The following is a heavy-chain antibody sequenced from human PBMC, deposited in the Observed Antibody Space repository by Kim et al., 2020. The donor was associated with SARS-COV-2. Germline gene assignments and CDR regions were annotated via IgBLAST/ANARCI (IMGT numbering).Heavy chain of an antibody. J-gene: IGHJ6*02. D-gene: IGHD6-13*01. CDR3: TTDTAAGIRAWWYYGMDV. Sequence: GGSLRLSCAASGFTFSNAWMSWVRQAPGKGLEWVGRIKSKTDGGTTDYAAPVKGRFTISRDDSKNTLYLQMNSLKTEDTAVYYCTTDTAAGIRAWWYYGMDVWGQGTTVTVSS. CDR2: IKSKTDGGTT. V-gene: IGHV3-15*01. CDR1: GFTFSNAW.